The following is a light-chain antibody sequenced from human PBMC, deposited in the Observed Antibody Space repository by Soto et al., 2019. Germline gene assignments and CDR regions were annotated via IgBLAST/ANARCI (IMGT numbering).Light chain of an antibody. CDR2: AAS. CDR1: QGINSW. CDR3: QQANSFPPWT. V-gene: IGKV1-12*01. Sequence: SVSASVGDRVTITCRASQGINSWLAWYQQKPGKAPKLLIYAASSLQSGVPSRFSGSGSGTDFTLTISSLQPEDFATYYCQQANSFPPWTFGQGTKVDIK. J-gene: IGKJ1*01.